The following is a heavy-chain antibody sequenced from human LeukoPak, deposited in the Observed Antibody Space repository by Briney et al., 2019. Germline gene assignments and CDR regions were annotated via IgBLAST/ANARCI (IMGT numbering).Heavy chain of an antibody. CDR2: IKSERDGGAT. J-gene: IGHJ4*02. V-gene: IGHV3-15*01. CDR1: GFTFSDAW. D-gene: IGHD4-17*01. Sequence: GGSLRLSCAASGFTFSDAWMRWVRQAPGKGLEWVGRIKSERDGGATDYAAPVKGGFSISRDDSANTLYLQMNTLQTEDTAVYYCARPFTVTTSDRAYWGQGTLVTVSS. CDR3: ARPFTVTTSDRAY.